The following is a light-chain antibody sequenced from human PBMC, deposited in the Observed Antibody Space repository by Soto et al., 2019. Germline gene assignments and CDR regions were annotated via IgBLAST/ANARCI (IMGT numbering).Light chain of an antibody. CDR3: QQYYSAPFT. CDR1: QSVLYTSNNKNY. J-gene: IGKJ3*01. CDR2: WAS. Sequence: DIVMTQSPDSLAVSLGERATTNCKSSQSVLYTSNNKNYLAWYQQKPGQPPKLLISWASTRESGVPERFSGSGSGTDFTLAISSLQAEDVAVYYCQQYYSAPFTFGPGTKVDIK. V-gene: IGKV4-1*01.